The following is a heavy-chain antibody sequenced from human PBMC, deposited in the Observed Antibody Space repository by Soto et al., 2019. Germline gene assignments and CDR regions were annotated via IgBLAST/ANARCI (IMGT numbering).Heavy chain of an antibody. D-gene: IGHD6-19*01. J-gene: IGHJ3*02. V-gene: IGHV1-69*02. CDR2: IIPILGIA. Sequence: QVQLVQSGAEVKKPGSSVKVSCKASGGTFSSYTISWVRQAPGQGLEWTGRIIPILGIANYAQKFQGRVTITADKSTSTAYMELSSLRSEDTAVYYCARFNIAVAAVGKDAFDIWGQGTMVTVSS. CDR1: GGTFSSYT. CDR3: ARFNIAVAAVGKDAFDI.